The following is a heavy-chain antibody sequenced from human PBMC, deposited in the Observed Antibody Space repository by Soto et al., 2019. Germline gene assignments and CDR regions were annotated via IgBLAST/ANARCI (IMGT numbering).Heavy chain of an antibody. J-gene: IGHJ5*02. CDR3: ASSIGYHGGGWNWFDP. D-gene: IGHD3-22*01. Sequence: PGGSMRLSCEASGFTFSSYAMSWVRKDPGKGLEWVSAISGSGGSTYYADSVKGRFTISRDNSKNTLYLQMNSLRAEDTAVYYCASSIGYHGGGWNWFDPWGQGTLVTVSS. V-gene: IGHV3-23*01. CDR2: ISGSGGST. CDR1: GFTFSSYA.